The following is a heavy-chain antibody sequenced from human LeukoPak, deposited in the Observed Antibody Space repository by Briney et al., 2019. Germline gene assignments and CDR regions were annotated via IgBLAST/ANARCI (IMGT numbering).Heavy chain of an antibody. Sequence: SETLSLTCSVSGGSFSSYFWSWIRQPPGKRLEWIGYIYNSGSTNYNPSLKSRVTISVDTSKNQFSLKLSSVTAADTAVYHCARGTYYDGSGYYYESGAFDIWGQGTMVTVSS. CDR3: ARGTYYDGSGYYYESGAFDI. V-gene: IGHV4-59*01. CDR2: IYNSGST. D-gene: IGHD3-22*01. CDR1: GGSFSSYF. J-gene: IGHJ3*02.